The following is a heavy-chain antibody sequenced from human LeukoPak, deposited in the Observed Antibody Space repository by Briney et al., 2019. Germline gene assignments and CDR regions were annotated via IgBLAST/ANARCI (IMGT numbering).Heavy chain of an antibody. J-gene: IGHJ4*02. Sequence: GRSLRLSCAASGFTFSNYGMHWVRQAPGKGLEWVAVMWYDGSNKYYTDSVKGRFTISRDNSKNTLYLQMNSLRAEDTAVYYCAREDTSLVIAYWGQRTLVTVSS. V-gene: IGHV3-33*01. D-gene: IGHD5-18*01. CDR3: AREDTSLVIAY. CDR2: MWYDGSNK. CDR1: GFTFSNYG.